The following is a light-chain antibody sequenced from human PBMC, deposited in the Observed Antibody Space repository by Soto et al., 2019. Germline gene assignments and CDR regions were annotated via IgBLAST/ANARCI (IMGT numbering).Light chain of an antibody. V-gene: IGKV1-6*01. Sequence: AIQLTQSPGLLSATVGDTVTIAWRASQGIRNDLGWYQQKPGQAPKLLMFSTSNLQGGVPSRFNGSGSRTDFTLTISGLQPDDFATYYCLQSYIYPLSFGGGTKVEIK. J-gene: IGKJ4*01. CDR2: STS. CDR3: LQSYIYPLS. CDR1: QGIRND.